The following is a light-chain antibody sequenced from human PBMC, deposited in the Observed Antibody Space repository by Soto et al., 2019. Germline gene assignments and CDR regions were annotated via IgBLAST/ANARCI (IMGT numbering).Light chain of an antibody. V-gene: IGKV3-20*01. J-gene: IGKJ3*01. CDR2: GAS. CDR1: QSVSSSY. CDR3: QQYGGSPPFT. Sequence: EIVLTQSPGTLSLSPGERATLSCRASQSVSSSYLAWYQQKPGQAPRLLISGASSRATGIPDRFSGSGSGTDFTLTISRLEPEDFPVYYCQQYGGSPPFTFGPGTKVDIK.